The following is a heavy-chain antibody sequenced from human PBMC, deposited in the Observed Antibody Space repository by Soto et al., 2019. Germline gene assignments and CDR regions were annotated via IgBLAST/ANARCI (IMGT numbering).Heavy chain of an antibody. V-gene: IGHV1-2*02. CDR3: AREFFSYGSGSSPLDY. CDR2: INPNSGDT. CDR1: GYTFTSYA. J-gene: IGHJ4*02. Sequence: GASVKVSCKASGYTFTSYAMHWVRQAPGQRLEWMGWINPNSGDTKYSQKFQGRVTITRDTSISTAYMELSRLRSDDTAVYYCAREFFSYGSGSSPLDYWGQGTLVTVSS. D-gene: IGHD3-10*01.